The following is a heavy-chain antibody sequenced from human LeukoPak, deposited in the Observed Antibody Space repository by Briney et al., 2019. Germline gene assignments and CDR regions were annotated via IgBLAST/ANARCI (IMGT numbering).Heavy chain of an antibody. Sequence: GGSLRLSCAASGFTLSYYALHWVRQAPGKGLEWVANIKQDGSEKYSLDSVKGRFTISRDNAKNSLYLQMNSLRAEDTAVCYCARCAGPVETDWGQGTLVTVSS. CDR2: IKQDGSEK. CDR1: GFTLSYYA. CDR3: ARCAGPVETD. D-gene: IGHD2-21*02. V-gene: IGHV3-7*03. J-gene: IGHJ4*02.